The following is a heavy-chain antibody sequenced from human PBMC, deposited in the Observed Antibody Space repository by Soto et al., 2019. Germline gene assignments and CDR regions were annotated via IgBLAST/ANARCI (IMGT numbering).Heavy chain of an antibody. CDR3: ARGDGYYDFWSGYLDP. V-gene: IGHV4-59*01. D-gene: IGHD3-3*01. J-gene: IGHJ5*02. Sequence: SETLPLTCSVSGGSIRSNYWTWIRQLPGKGLEWIGHTYFAGTTNYNPSLKSRVSISIDTSKNQFSLRLSSVTAADTAVYYCARGDGYYDFWSGYLDPWGQVTLVAVSS. CDR2: TYFAGTT. CDR1: GGSIRSNY.